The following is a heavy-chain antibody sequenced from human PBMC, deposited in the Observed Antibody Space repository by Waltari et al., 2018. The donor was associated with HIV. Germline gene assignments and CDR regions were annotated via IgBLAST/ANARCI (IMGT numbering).Heavy chain of an antibody. CDR2: IRFDSLNA. V-gene: IGHV3-30*02. CDR1: GFSFSKYG. J-gene: IGHJ4*02. CDR3: AKDFGRKRFTFSAFGN. D-gene: IGHD3-3*01. Sequence: QVRLVESGGRTVKPGGSVRLSCAASGFSFSKYGMHWVRRAPGKGLEWVSFIRFDSLNAYYAESVKGRFSVSRDNLRSILYLQMTGLRIEETAMYYCAKDFGRKRFTFSAFGNWGQGTLVSV.